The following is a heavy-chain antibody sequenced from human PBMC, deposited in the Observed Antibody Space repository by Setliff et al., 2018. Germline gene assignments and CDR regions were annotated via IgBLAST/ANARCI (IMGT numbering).Heavy chain of an antibody. Sequence: GGSLRLSCAASGFTLSGYGMHWVCQAPGKGLEWVAIISHEGSTKYYADSVKGRFTISRDNAKNSLYLQMNSLRAEDTAVYYCARGVPFDYWGQGTLVTVSS. V-gene: IGHV3-30*03. CDR2: ISHEGSTK. J-gene: IGHJ4*02. CDR3: ARGVPFDY. CDR1: GFTLSGYG. D-gene: IGHD3-10*01.